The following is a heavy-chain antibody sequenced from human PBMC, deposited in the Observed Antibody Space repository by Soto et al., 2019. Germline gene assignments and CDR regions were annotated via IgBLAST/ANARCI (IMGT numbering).Heavy chain of an antibody. CDR2: IYYSGST. V-gene: IGHV4-39*01. D-gene: IGHD3-22*01. Sequence: SENLSLTCTLSGGSSSSSSNYWGWIRQPPGTGLEWIGSIYYSGSTYYNPSLKSRVTISVDTSKNQFSLKLSSVTAADTAVYYCAYDSSGYYYNSFGTFDYWGQGTLVTVSS. J-gene: IGHJ4*02. CDR3: AYDSSGYYYNSFGTFDY. CDR1: GGSSSSSSNY.